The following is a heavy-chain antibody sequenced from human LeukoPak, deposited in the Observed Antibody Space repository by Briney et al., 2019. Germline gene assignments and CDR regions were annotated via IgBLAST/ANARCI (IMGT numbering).Heavy chain of an antibody. Sequence: SETLSLTCTVSGGSISSYYWSWIRQPPGKGLEWIGYIYYSGSTNYNPSLKSRVTISVDTSKNQFSLKLSSVTAADTAVYYCARRGYSSSVSWFDPWGQGTLVTVSS. CDR1: GGSISSYY. CDR3: ARRGYSSSVSWFDP. D-gene: IGHD6-6*01. V-gene: IGHV4-59*08. J-gene: IGHJ5*02. CDR2: IYYSGST.